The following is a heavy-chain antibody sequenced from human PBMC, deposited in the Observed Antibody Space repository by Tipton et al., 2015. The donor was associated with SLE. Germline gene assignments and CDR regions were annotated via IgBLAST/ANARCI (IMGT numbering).Heavy chain of an antibody. J-gene: IGHJ5*02. CDR3: ARGSTSSGNWFDP. V-gene: IGHV3-7*04. CDR1: GFTFSSYW. D-gene: IGHD6-6*01. CDR2: IKQDGSEK. Sequence: SLRLSCAASGFTFSSYWMSWVRQAPGKGLEWVANIKQDGSEKYYVDSVKGRFTISRDNAKNSLYLQMNSLRAEDTAVYYCARGSTSSGNWFDPWGQGTLVTVSS.